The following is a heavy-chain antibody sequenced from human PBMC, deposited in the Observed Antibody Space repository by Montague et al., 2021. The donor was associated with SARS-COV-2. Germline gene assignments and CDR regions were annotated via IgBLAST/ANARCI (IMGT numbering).Heavy chain of an antibody. CDR3: ARRIHGTYYFDY. D-gene: IGHD1-14*01. CDR2: IYPGDSDT. J-gene: IGHJ4*02. V-gene: IGHV5-51*01. CDR1: GYRFSSYW. Sequence: QSGAEVKKPGESLKISCKGSGYRFSSYWIGWVRQMSGKGLEWMGIIYPGDSDTRYSPSFQGQVTISADKSITTAYLQWSSLKASDTATYYCARRIHGTYYFDYWGQGTLVTVSS.